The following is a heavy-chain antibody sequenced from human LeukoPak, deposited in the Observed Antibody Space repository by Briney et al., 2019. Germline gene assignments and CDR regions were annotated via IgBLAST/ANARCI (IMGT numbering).Heavy chain of an antibody. D-gene: IGHD3-22*01. CDR2: INPSGCST. V-gene: IGHV1-46*01. J-gene: IGHJ4*02. CDR1: GYTFTSYY. Sequence: SSVKVSCKASGYTFTSYYMHWVRQAPGQGLEWMGIINPSGCSTSYAQKFQGRVTMTRDTSTSTVYMELSSLRSEDTAVYYCARANAPYYYDSSAPTDYWGQGTLVTVSS. CDR3: ARANAPYYYDSSAPTDY.